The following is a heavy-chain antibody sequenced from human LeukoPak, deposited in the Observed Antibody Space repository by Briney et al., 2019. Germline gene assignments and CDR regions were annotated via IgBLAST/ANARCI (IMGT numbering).Heavy chain of an antibody. CDR2: IYYSGST. CDR1: GGSISSYY. CDR3: ARASLITIFGVVIIEYFDY. D-gene: IGHD3-3*01. J-gene: IGHJ4*02. V-gene: IGHV4-59*01. Sequence: SETLSPTCTVSGGSISSYYWSWIRQPPGKGLEWIGYIYYSGSTNYNPSLKSRVTISVDTSKNQFSLKLSSVTAADTAVYYCARASLITIFGVVIIEYFDYWGQGTLVTVSS.